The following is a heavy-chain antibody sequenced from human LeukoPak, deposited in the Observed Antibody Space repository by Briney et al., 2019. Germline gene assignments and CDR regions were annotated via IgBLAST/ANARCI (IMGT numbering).Heavy chain of an antibody. CDR1: GFMFHDYA. D-gene: IGHD6-19*01. CDR2: ISGDGGST. CDR3: ARESESSGWYDY. J-gene: IGHJ4*02. Sequence: GGSLRLSRAAPGFMFHDYAIHWVRQAPGRGLEWVSLISGDGGSTFYADSVKGRFTISRDNSKNSLYLQMNSLRSDDTALYYCARESESSGWYDYWGQGTLVTVSS. V-gene: IGHV3-43*02.